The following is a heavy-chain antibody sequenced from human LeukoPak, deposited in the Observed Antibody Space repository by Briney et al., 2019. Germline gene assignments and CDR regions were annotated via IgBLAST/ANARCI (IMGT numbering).Heavy chain of an antibody. D-gene: IGHD3-10*01. CDR2: INPNSGGT. Sequence: ASVKVSCKASGYTFTGYYMHWVRQAPGQGLEWMGWINPNSGGTNYAQKFQGRVTMTRDTSISTAYMELSRLRSDDTAVYYYAREVGSGSYYNTFDYWGQGTLVTVSS. J-gene: IGHJ4*02. CDR3: AREVGSGSYYNTFDY. V-gene: IGHV1-2*02. CDR1: GYTFTGYY.